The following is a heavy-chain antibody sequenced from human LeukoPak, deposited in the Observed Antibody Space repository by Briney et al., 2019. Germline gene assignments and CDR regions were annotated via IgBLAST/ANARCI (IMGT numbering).Heavy chain of an antibody. J-gene: IGHJ4*02. CDR3: ARLPLTERRHFEY. CDR2: IKEDGSES. CDR1: GFTFNRYW. Sequence: GGSLRLSCVASGFTFNRYWMSWVRQAPGKGLEWVANIKEDGSESLHVDSVKGRFTISRDNAENSLSLQMNGLRADDTAVYYCARLPLTERRHFEYWGQGTLVTVSS. V-gene: IGHV3-7*05.